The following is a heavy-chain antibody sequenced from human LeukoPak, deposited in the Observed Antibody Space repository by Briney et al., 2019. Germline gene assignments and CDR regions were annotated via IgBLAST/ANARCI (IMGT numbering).Heavy chain of an antibody. CDR1: GYTYTGYY. V-gene: IGHV1-18*04. D-gene: IGHD6-19*01. CDR2: IDPNNGNT. J-gene: IGHJ4*02. Sequence: ASVNVSCKAFGYTYTGYYMHWVRQAPGQGLEWMGWIDPNNGNTNYAQKLQGRDTKTTDQSTSTAYMELRSLRADDTAVDYCARRRRSSGWYGYWGQGTLVTVSS. CDR3: ARRRRSSGWYGY.